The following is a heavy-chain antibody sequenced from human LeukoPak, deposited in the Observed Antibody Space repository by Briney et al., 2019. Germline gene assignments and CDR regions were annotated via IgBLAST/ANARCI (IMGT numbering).Heavy chain of an antibody. D-gene: IGHD3-16*01. CDR1: GGSISSYY. J-gene: IGHJ4*02. CDR3: ASAAGGLYLDY. Sequence: SETLSLTCTVSGGSISSYYWSWIRQPPGKGLEWIGYIYYSGSTNYNPSLKSRVTISVDTSKNQFSLKLSSVTAADTAVYYCASAAGGLYLDYWGQGTLVTVSS. V-gene: IGHV4-59*01. CDR2: IYYSGST.